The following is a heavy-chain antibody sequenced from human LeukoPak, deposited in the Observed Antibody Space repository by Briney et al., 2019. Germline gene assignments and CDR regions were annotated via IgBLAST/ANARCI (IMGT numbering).Heavy chain of an antibody. J-gene: IGHJ4*02. CDR1: GGSISSNY. V-gene: IGHV4-4*07. Sequence: SETLSLTCTVSGGSISSNYWSWIRQPAGKGLEWIGRIYTSGSTNYSPPLKSRVTLSVDTSRNQFSLRLSSVTAADTAVYYCARDGWRSASSWYFDLWGQGTLVTVSS. D-gene: IGHD6-13*01. CDR3: ARDGWRSASSWYFDL. CDR2: IYTSGST.